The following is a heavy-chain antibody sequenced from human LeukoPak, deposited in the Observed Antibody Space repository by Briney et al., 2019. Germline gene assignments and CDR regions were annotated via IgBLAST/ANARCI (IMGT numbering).Heavy chain of an antibody. Sequence: PTETLSLTCPVSGGCISSSNWGTWVRQPPGKGLEWFGEIYHSGSTNYNPSLKSRATIPVDKSKNHFSLKLRSVTAEDTTVYYCARDLGFGESDAFDIWGQGTMVTVSS. D-gene: IGHD3-10*01. J-gene: IGHJ3*02. CDR1: GGCISSSNW. CDR3: ARDLGFGESDAFDI. CDR2: IYHSGST. V-gene: IGHV4-4*02.